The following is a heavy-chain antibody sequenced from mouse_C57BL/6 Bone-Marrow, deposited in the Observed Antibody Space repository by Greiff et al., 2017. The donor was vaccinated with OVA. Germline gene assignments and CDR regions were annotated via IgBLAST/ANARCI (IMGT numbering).Heavy chain of an antibody. J-gene: IGHJ4*01. CDR3: ARSPLPHYYAMDY. V-gene: IGHV3-8*01. D-gene: IGHD1-2*01. CDR2: ISYSGST. Sequence: DVKLQESGPGLAKPSQTMSLTCSVTGYSITSDYWNWIRKFPGNKLEYMGYISYSGSTYYNPSLKSRISITRDTSKNQYYLQLNSVTTEDTATYYCARSPLPHYYAMDYWGQGTSVTVSS. CDR1: GYSITSDY.